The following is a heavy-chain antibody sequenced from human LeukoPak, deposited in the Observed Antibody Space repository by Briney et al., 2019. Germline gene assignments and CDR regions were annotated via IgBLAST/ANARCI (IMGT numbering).Heavy chain of an antibody. CDR2: ISAYNGNT. Sequence: ASVKVSCKASGYTFTSYGISWVRQAPGQGLEWMGRISAYNGNTNYAQKLQGRVTMTTDTSTSTAYMELRSLRSEDTAVYYCARHSKRLQLLGELVYWFDPWGQGTLVTVSS. CDR1: GYTFTSYG. D-gene: IGHD5-24*01. J-gene: IGHJ5*02. CDR3: ARHSKRLQLLGELVYWFDP. V-gene: IGHV1-18*01.